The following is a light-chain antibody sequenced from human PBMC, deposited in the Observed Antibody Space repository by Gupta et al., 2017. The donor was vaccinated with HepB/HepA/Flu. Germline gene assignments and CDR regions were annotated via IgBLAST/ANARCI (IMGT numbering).Light chain of an antibody. J-gene: IGLJ1*01. CDR2: GNS. CDR3: QSYDSSLSGWV. Sequence: QSVLTQPHSVSGAPGQRVTISCPGSSSNIGAGYDVHWYQQLPGTAPKLLIYGNSNRPSGVPDRFSGSKSGTSASLAITGLQAEDEADYYCQSYDSSLSGWVFGTGTKVTVL. CDR1: SSNIGAGYD. V-gene: IGLV1-40*01.